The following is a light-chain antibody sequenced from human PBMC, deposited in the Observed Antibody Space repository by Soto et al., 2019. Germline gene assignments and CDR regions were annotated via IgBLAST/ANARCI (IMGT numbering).Light chain of an antibody. V-gene: IGLV2-14*01. CDR1: SSDVGANIF. CDR3: SSFTTNSTYV. J-gene: IGLJ1*01. CDR2: AVS. Sequence: QAVVTQPASVSGSPGQSITISCTGTSSDVGANIFVSWYQQHPGKAPKLMIYAVSSRPSGVSQRFSGSKSGNTASLTISGLQAEDEADYYCSSFTTNSTYVFGTGTKVTVL.